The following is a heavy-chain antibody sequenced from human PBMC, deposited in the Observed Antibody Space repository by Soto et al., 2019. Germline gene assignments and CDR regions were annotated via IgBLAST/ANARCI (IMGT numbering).Heavy chain of an antibody. J-gene: IGHJ3*02. D-gene: IGHD3-10*01. CDR1: GFTFSSYW. CDR2: IKQDGSEK. Sequence: EVQLVESGGGLVQPGGSLRLSCAASGFTFSSYWMSRVRQAPGKGLEWVANIKQDGSEKYYVDSVKGRFTISRDNAKNSLYLQMNSLRAEDTAVYYCARDLWFGEFNAFDIWGQGTMVTVSS. V-gene: IGHV3-7*01. CDR3: ARDLWFGEFNAFDI.